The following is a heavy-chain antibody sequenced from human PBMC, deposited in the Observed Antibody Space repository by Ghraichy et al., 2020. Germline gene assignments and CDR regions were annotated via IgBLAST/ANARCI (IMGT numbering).Heavy chain of an antibody. CDR1: GFTVSSNY. Sequence: LSLTCAASGFTVSSNYMSWVRQAPGKGLEWVSVIYSGGSTYYADSVKGRFTISRDNSKNTLYLQMNSLRAEDTAVYYCARDHGGCSSTSCYTGNYYGMDVWGQGTTVTVSS. D-gene: IGHD2-2*02. V-gene: IGHV3-53*01. J-gene: IGHJ6*02. CDR3: ARDHGGCSSTSCYTGNYYGMDV. CDR2: IYSGGST.